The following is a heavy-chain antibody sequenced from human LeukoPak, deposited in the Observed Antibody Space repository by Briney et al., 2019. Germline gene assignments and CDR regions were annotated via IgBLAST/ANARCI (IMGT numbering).Heavy chain of an antibody. CDR1: GYTFTSYY. J-gene: IGHJ4*02. CDR3: ARDLTYYYDSRRLDY. V-gene: IGHV1-46*01. D-gene: IGHD3-22*01. Sequence: ASVKVSCKASGYTFTSYYMHWVRQAPGQGLEWMGIINPSGGSTSYAQKFQGRVTMTRDTSTSTVYMELSSLRSEDTAVYYCARDLTYYYDSRRLDYWGQGTLVTVSS. CDR2: INPSGGST.